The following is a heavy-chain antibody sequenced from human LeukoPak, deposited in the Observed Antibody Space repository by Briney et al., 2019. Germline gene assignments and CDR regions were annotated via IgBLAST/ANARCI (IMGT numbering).Heavy chain of an antibody. CDR1: GFAFSSQA. CDR2: ISDGGGST. CDR3: AKDARRTSGWYFFDY. D-gene: IGHD6-19*01. V-gene: IGHV3-23*01. Sequence: HPGGSLRLSCAASGFAFSSQAMGWVRQAPGKGLEWVSAISDGGGSTYYADSVKGRFTISRDNSKNTLFLQMNSLRAEDTAVYYCAKDARRTSGWYFFDYWGQGTLVTVSS. J-gene: IGHJ4*02.